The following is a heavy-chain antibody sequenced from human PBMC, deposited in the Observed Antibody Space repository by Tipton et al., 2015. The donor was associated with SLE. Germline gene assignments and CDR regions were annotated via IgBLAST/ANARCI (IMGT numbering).Heavy chain of an antibody. V-gene: IGHV3-7*01. CDR3: GANIPPHHPAF. J-gene: IGHJ4*02. CDR2: IKGDGSEK. D-gene: IGHD4/OR15-4a*01. Sequence: SLRLSCAASGFIFSSTWMTWVRQAPGKGLEWVANIKGDGSEKHYVDSVKGRFTISRDNAENSVYLEMSSLKAEDTALYYCGANIPPHHPAFWGQGTLVTVSS. CDR1: GFIFSSTW.